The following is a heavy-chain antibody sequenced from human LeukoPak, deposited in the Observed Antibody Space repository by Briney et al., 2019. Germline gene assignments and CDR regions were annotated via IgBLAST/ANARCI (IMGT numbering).Heavy chain of an antibody. CDR1: GFTFSSYA. J-gene: IGHJ6*02. Sequence: GGSLRLSCAASGFTFSSYAMSWVRQAPGKGLEWVSAISGSGGSTYYADSVKGRFTISRDNSKNTLYLQMNSLRAEDTAVYYCAKTRSIAAQIQYFGLDVWGQGTTVTVSS. D-gene: IGHD6-6*01. CDR2: ISGSGGST. V-gene: IGHV3-23*01. CDR3: AKTRSIAAQIQYFGLDV.